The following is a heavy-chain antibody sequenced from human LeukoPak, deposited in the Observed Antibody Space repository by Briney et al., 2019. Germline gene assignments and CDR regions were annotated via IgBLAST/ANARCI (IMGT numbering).Heavy chain of an antibody. CDR2: ISYDGSNK. J-gene: IGHJ2*01. CDR3: AKDLGGGSGCYDL. CDR1: GFTFSSYV. Sequence: PGRSLRLSGAASGFTFSSYVMHWVRQAPGKGLEWVAIISYDGSNKYYADSVQGRFTISRDNSKNTLYLQMNSLRAEDTAVYYCAKDLGGGSGCYDLWGRGTLVTVSS. V-gene: IGHV3-30*18. D-gene: IGHD6-19*01.